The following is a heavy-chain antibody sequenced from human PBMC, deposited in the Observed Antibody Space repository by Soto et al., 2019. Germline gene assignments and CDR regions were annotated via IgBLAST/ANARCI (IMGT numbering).Heavy chain of an antibody. CDR3: ARDLREWLFPLRVDYYYGMDV. V-gene: IGHV1-18*04. D-gene: IGHD3-3*01. J-gene: IGHJ6*02. CDR2: ISAYNGNT. Sequence: ASVKVSCKASGYTFTSYGISWVRQAPGQGLEWMGWISAYNGNTNYAQKLQGRVTMTTDTSTSTAYMELRSLRSDDTAAYYCARDLREWLFPLRVDYYYGMDVWGQGTTVTVSS. CDR1: GYTFTSYG.